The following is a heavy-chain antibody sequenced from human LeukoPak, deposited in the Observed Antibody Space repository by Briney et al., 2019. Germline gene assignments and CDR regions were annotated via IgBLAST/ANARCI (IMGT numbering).Heavy chain of an antibody. D-gene: IGHD6-13*01. V-gene: IGHV1-18*01. CDR3: ARSSSSWYVGPYYYYMDV. Sequence: ASVKVSCKASGYTFTSYGISWVRQAPGQGLEWMGWISAYNGNTNYAQKLQGRVTMTTDTSTSTAYMELRSLRSDDTAVYYCARSSSSWYVGPYYYYMDVWGKGTTVTVSS. CDR1: GYTFTSYG. CDR2: ISAYNGNT. J-gene: IGHJ6*03.